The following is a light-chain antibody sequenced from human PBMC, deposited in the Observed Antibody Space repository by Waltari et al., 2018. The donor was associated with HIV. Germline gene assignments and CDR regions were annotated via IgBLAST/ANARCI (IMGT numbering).Light chain of an antibody. J-gene: IGLJ1*01. CDR3: NSRDSSGNQYV. V-gene: IGLV3-19*01. CDR2: GKN. CDR1: SLRSYY. Sequence: SSELTQDPAVSVALGQTVRITCQGDSLRSYYASWYQQKPGQAPVPVIYGKNIRPSWVPDRCSGSRSGNTASLTITGAQAEDEADYYCNSRDSSGNQYVFGTGTKVTVL.